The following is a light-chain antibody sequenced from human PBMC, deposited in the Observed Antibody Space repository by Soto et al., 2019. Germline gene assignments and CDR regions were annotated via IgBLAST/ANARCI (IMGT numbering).Light chain of an antibody. CDR2: GNS. Sequence: QSVLTQPPSVSGAPGQRVTISCTGSSSNIGAGYDVHWYQQLPGTAPKLLIYGNSNRPSGVPDRFSGSKSGTSASLAITGRQAEDEEDYYCQSYDSSLSGAVVFGGGTKLTVL. CDR1: SSNIGAGYD. J-gene: IGLJ2*01. V-gene: IGLV1-40*01. CDR3: QSYDSSLSGAVV.